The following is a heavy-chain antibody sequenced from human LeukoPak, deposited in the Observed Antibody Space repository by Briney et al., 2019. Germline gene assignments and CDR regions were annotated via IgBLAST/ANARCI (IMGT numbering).Heavy chain of an antibody. J-gene: IGHJ4*02. CDR1: GGSISSSSYY. D-gene: IGHD3-10*01. Sequence: SETLSLTCTVSGGSISSSSYYWGWIRQPPGKGLEWIGSIYYSGSTYYNPSLKSRVTISVDTSKNQFSLKLSSVTAADTAVYYCARYYGSGSYRARFDYWGQGTLVTVSS. V-gene: IGHV4-39*07. CDR3: ARYYGSGSYRARFDY. CDR2: IYYSGST.